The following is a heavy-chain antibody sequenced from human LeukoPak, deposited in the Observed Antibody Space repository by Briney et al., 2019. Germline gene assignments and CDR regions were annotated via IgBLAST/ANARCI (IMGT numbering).Heavy chain of an antibody. V-gene: IGHV3-21*01. J-gene: IGHJ4*02. CDR3: AREALFGYCSGGSCKNDY. CDR2: ISSSSSYI. CDR1: EFIFSSYS. D-gene: IGHD2-15*01. Sequence: GGSLRLSCAASEFIFSSYSMNWVRQAPGKGLEWVSSISSSSSYIYYADSVKGRFTISRDNAKNSLYLQMNSLRAEDTAVYHCAREALFGYCSGGSCKNDYWGQGTLVTVSS.